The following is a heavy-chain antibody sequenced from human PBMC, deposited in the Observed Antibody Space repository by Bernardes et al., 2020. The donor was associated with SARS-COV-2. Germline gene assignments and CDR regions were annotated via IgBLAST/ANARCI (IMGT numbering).Heavy chain of an antibody. Sequence: GGSLRLSCAASGFTFSSYGMHCVRRAPGKGLEWVAVIWYDGSNKYYADSVKGRFTISRDNSKNTLYLQMNSLRAEDTAVYYCARESYYDSLSNGMDVWGQGTTVTVSS. CDR1: GFTFSSYG. V-gene: IGHV3-33*01. J-gene: IGHJ6*02. CDR2: IWYDGSNK. CDR3: ARESYYDSLSNGMDV. D-gene: IGHD3-3*01.